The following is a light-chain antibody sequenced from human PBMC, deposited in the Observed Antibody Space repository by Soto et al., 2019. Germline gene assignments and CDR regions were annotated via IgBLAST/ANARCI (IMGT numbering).Light chain of an antibody. CDR2: ENN. CDR3: GTWDNSLSLPYV. Sequence: QSVLTQPPSVSAAPGQKVTISCSGSSSNIGNNYVSWYQQLPGTAPKLLIFENNKRPSGIPDRFSASKSGTSATLAITGLQAGDAADYYCGTWDNSLSLPYVFRTGTKLTVL. J-gene: IGLJ1*01. V-gene: IGLV1-51*02. CDR1: SSNIGNNY.